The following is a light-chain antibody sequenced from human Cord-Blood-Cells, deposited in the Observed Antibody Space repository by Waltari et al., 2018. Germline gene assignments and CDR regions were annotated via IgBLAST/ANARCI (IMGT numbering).Light chain of an antibody. V-gene: IGLV2-23*01. CDR1: RSDVGSYNL. Sequence: QSALTQPASVSGSPGQSITISCTGTRSDVGSYNLVSWYQQHPGKAPKLMIYEGSKRPSGVSNRFAVSKSGNTASLTISGLQAEDEADYYCCSYAGSSTYVVVGGGTKLTVL. J-gene: IGLJ2*01. CDR3: CSYAGSSTYVV. CDR2: EGS.